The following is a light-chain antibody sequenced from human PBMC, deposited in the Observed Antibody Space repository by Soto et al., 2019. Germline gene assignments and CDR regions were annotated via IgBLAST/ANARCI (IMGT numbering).Light chain of an antibody. V-gene: IGKV3-20*01. CDR2: GAY. CDR3: RLYGSSPSNT. CDR1: QSVTSSSY. Sequence: IVLTQSPGTLSLSPGERPTLSCRASQSVTSSSYLAWYQQKPGKAPKLLIFGAYSSATGIPDRFSSSGLATDFTLTSSRLEPEDLAVYNWRLYGSSPSNTLGQGNKLEIK. J-gene: IGKJ2*01.